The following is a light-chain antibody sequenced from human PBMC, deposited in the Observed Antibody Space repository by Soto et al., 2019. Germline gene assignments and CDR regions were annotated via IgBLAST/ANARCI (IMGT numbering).Light chain of an antibody. CDR2: AAS. CDR3: QKHNNYPRT. V-gene: IGKV1-9*01. J-gene: IGKJ3*01. Sequence: DIQLTQSPSFLSASVGDRVTITCRASQGISSYLAWYQQKPGKAPKLLIYAASTLQSGVPSRFSGSGSGTEFTLTISSLQPEDFATYYCQKHNNYPRTFGPGTKVDIK. CDR1: QGISSY.